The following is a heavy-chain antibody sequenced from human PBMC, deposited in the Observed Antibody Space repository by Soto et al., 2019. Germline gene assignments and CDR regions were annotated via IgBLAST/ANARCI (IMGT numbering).Heavy chain of an antibody. CDR2: INPILGTA. CDR1: GGTFSSYS. CDR3: ARDGGRHAGGIDY. D-gene: IGHD1-26*01. Sequence: QVQLVQSGAEVKKPGSSVKVSCKASGGTFSSYSINWVRQAPGQGLEWMGEINPILGTANYAQKFQGRVTITADESMRTAYMELRSLRSEDRAVYYCARDGGRHAGGIDYWGQGTLVTVSS. J-gene: IGHJ4*02. V-gene: IGHV1-69*01.